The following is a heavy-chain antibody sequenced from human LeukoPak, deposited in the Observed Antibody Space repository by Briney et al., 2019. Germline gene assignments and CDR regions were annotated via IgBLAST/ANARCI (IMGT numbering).Heavy chain of an antibody. J-gene: IGHJ6*04. Sequence: KPSETLSLTCTVSGGSISNGGYYWSWIRQPPGKGLEWIGYIYHSGSTYYNPSLKSRVTISVDRSKNQFSLKLSSVTAADTAVYYCARDPTGAAAGTSWGKGTTVTVSS. CDR1: GGSISNGGYY. CDR3: ARDPTGAAAGTS. V-gene: IGHV4-30-2*01. CDR2: IYHSGST. D-gene: IGHD6-13*01.